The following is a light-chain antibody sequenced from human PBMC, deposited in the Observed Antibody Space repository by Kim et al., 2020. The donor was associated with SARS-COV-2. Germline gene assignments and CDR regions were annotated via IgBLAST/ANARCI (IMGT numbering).Light chain of an antibody. CDR3: SAWDSSLSAWV. CDR2: RGN. J-gene: IGLJ3*02. V-gene: IGLV10-54*04. CDR1: SNNVGDQG. Sequence: KTATLTCTGDSNNVGDQGAAWLQQHQRHPPKLLSYRGNSRPSGISERFSASRSGNTDSLTITGLQPEDEADYDCSAWDSSLSAWVFGGGTQLTVL.